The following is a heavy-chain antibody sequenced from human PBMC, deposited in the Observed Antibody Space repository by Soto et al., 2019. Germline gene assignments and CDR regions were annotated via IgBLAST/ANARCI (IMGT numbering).Heavy chain of an antibody. V-gene: IGHV3-48*02. CDR2: ISSSSSTI. J-gene: IGHJ4*02. CDR3: LSWDGVWGTSLASFDY. CDR1: GFTFSSYS. Sequence: LRLSCAASGFTFSSYSMNWVRQAPGKGLEWVSYISSSSSTIYYADSVKGRFTISRDNAKNSLYLQMNSLRDEDTAVYYCLSWDGVWGTSLASFDYWGQGTLVTVSS. D-gene: IGHD3-16*01.